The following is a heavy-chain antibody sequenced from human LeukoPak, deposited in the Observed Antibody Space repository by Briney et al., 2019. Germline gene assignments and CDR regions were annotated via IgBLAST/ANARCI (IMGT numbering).Heavy chain of an antibody. CDR3: ARVINCSGGSCRFMDV. J-gene: IGHJ6*03. Sequence: PSGTLSLTCAVSGGSITSSNWWSWVRQPPGKGLEWIGEIYHSGSTNYNPSLKSRVTISVDTSKNQFSLKLSSVTAADTAVYYCARVINCSGGSCRFMDVWGKGTTVTVSS. D-gene: IGHD2-15*01. V-gene: IGHV4-4*02. CDR1: GGSITSSNW. CDR2: IYHSGST.